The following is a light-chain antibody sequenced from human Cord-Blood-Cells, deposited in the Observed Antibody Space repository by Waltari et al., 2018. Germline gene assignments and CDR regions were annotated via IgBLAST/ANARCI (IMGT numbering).Light chain of an antibody. Sequence: QSALTQPPSASGSPGQSVTISCTGTSSDVGGYNSVSWYQQHPGKAPKLMIYEVSKRPSGVPDRFSGSKSGNTASLTVSELQAEDEADYYCSSYAGSNNLVFGGGTKLTGL. CDR1: SSDVGGYNS. V-gene: IGLV2-8*01. CDR2: EVS. CDR3: SSYAGSNNLV. J-gene: IGLJ3*02.